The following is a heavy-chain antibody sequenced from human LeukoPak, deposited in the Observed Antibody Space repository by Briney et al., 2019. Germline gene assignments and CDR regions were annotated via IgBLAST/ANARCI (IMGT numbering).Heavy chain of an antibody. CDR3: ARFYYDTSGHGAFDI. V-gene: IGHV6-1*01. J-gene: IGHJ3*02. D-gene: IGHD3-22*01. Sequence: SQTLSLTCAISGGSVSSNSAAWIWIRQSPSRGLEWLGRTYYRSKWYKDYEVSVKSLITINPDTSKNQFYLQLNPVTPEDTAVYYCARFYYDTSGHGAFDICGQGTMVTVSS. CDR1: GGSVSSNSAA. CDR2: TYYRSKWYK.